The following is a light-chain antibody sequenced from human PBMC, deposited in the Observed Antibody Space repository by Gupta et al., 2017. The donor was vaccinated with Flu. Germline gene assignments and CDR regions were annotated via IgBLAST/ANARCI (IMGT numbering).Light chain of an antibody. CDR2: GAS. V-gene: IGKV3-20*01. Sequence: DIVLTQSPATLSLSPGERATLSCRASQSVTSSYLAWYQQKPGQAPRLLIYGASNRATGIPDRFSGSGSGTDFTLNISRLEPEDFAVYYCQHYSSSSTMYTFGQGTKLEIK. CDR3: QHYSSSSTMYT. CDR1: QSVTSSY. J-gene: IGKJ2*01.